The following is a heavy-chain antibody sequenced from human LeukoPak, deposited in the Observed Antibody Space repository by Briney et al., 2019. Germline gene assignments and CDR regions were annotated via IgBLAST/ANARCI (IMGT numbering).Heavy chain of an antibody. CDR3: VREKYDSIPPYQ. CDR2: TRYDESKK. CDR1: WFTYRSYR. Sequence: GGSLRLSRSACWFTYRSYRMHWLRQAPGKGLEGVAFTRYDESKKYYADSVKGRFTISRDNAQNTVDLQMNSLTVEDRAVYYCVREKYDSIPPYQGGKGTLVTVSS. J-gene: IGHJ4*02. D-gene: IGHD3-22*01. V-gene: IGHV3-30*02.